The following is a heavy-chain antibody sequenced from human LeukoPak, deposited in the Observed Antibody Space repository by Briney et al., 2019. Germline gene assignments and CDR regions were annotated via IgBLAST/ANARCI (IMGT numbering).Heavy chain of an antibody. D-gene: IGHD4-17*01. CDR3: AREDYGEAFDY. CDR1: GFTFSSYW. CDR2: INSDGSST. Sequence: GGSLRLSCAASGFTFSSYWMHWVRQASGKGLVWVSRINSDGSSTSYADSVKGRFTISRDNAKNTLYLQMNSLRAEDTAVYYCAREDYGEAFDYWGQGTLVTVSS. J-gene: IGHJ4*02. V-gene: IGHV3-74*01.